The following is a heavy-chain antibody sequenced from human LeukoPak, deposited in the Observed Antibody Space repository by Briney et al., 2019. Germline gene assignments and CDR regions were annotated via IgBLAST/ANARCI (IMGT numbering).Heavy chain of an antibody. D-gene: IGHD3-10*01. CDR1: GFTFSSYG. CDR2: TQYDGSYK. Sequence: EGSLRLSCAASGFTFSSYGMHWVRQAPGKGLEWVAFTQYDGSYKHYADSVKGRFTVSRDNSKNTLYLQMNSLRAEDTAVYYCAKYRSYYGSGIDYWGQGTLVTVSS. J-gene: IGHJ4*02. CDR3: AKYRSYYGSGIDY. V-gene: IGHV3-30*02.